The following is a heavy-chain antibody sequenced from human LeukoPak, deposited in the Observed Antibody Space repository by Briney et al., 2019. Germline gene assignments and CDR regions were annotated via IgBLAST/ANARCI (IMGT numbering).Heavy chain of an antibody. V-gene: IGHV3-23*01. CDR3: AKGENRNDY. CDR2: ISGSGGSP. CDR1: GFTFSGYG. D-gene: IGHD1-14*01. J-gene: IGHJ4*02. Sequence: GGSLRLSCAASGFTFSGYGMSWVRQAPGKGLEWVSAISGSGGSPYYADSVKGRFTISRDNSKNTLYLQMNSLRAEDTAVYYCAKGENRNDYWGQGTLVTVSS.